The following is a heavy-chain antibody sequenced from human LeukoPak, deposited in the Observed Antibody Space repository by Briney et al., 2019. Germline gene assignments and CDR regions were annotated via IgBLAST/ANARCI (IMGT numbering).Heavy chain of an antibody. J-gene: IGHJ4*02. CDR3: AREYPYYYDSSGYPDY. CDR1: GYTFTGCY. D-gene: IGHD3-22*01. V-gene: IGHV1-2*02. CDR2: INPNSGGT. Sequence: VASVKVSCKASGYTFTGCYMHWVRQAPGQGLEWMGWINPNSGGTNYAQKFQGRVTMTRDTSISTAYMELSRLRSDDTAVYYRAREYPYYYDSSGYPDYWGQGTLVTVSS.